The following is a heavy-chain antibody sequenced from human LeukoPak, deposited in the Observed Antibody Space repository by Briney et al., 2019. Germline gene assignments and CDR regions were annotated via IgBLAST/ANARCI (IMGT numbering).Heavy chain of an antibody. J-gene: IGHJ4*02. V-gene: IGHV4-61*08. CDR1: GGSISSGGYS. D-gene: IGHD5-24*01. CDR2: VYYTGST. Sequence: PSQTLSLTCAVSGGSISSGGYSWSWIRQPPGKGLEWIGYVYYTGSTNFNPSLKSRVTMSLDTSRNQFSLKLTSLTAADTAVYYCARGAMATTPFFDYWGQGTLVTVSS. CDR3: ARGAMATTPFFDY.